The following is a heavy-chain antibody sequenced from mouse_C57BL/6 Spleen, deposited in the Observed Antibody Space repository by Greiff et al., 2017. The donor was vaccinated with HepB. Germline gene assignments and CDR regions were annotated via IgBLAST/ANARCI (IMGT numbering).Heavy chain of an antibody. CDR3: ARGDYGHVGFAY. D-gene: IGHD2-2*01. CDR1: GYTFTDYA. Sequence: QVQLKESGPELVRPGVSVKISCKGSGYTFTDYAMHWVKQSHAKSLAWIGVISTYYGDASYNQKFKDKATMTVDKSSSTAYMELARLTSEDSAVYYCARGDYGHVGFAYWGQGTLVTVSA. CDR2: ISTYYGDA. V-gene: IGHV1-67*01. J-gene: IGHJ3*01.